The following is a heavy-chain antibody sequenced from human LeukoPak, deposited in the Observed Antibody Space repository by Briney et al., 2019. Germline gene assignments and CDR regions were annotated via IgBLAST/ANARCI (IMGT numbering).Heavy chain of an antibody. D-gene: IGHD2-2*01. CDR2: IYPGDSDT. V-gene: IGHV5-51*01. Sequence: PGESLKISCRGSGYSFNTHWIGWVRQKPGKGLEWMGIIYPGDSDTRYSPSFQGQVTMSADKSINTAYLQWTSLKASDTAMYYCARRQGCSSTSCPPNSWGQGTLVTVSS. J-gene: IGHJ5*02. CDR3: ARRQGCSSTSCPPNS. CDR1: GYSFNTHW.